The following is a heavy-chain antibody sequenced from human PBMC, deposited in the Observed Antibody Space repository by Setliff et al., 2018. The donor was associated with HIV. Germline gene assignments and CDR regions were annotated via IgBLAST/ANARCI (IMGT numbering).Heavy chain of an antibody. CDR2: IYHSGST. Sequence: LSLTCNVSGGSITGYYWSWIRQSPEKRLEWIGYIYHSGSTNYSPSLKSRVSISVDTSKNQFSLRVNSVNAADTAVYYCARHYFGSGSPFDYWGQGAPVTVSS. D-gene: IGHD3-10*01. CDR1: GGSITGYY. CDR3: ARHYFGSGSPFDY. V-gene: IGHV4-59*08. J-gene: IGHJ4*02.